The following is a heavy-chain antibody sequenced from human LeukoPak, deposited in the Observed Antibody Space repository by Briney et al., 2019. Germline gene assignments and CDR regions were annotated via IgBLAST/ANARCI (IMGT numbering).Heavy chain of an antibody. V-gene: IGHV3-7*01. CDR2: IKQDGSEK. CDR3: ARDSHYYDSSGYPLGYFDY. Sequence: HSGGSLRLSCAASGFTFSNYWMTWVRQAPGKGLEWVANIKQDGSEKYYVDSVKGRVTISRDNSKNTLYLQMNSLRAEDTAVYYCARDSHYYDSSGYPLGYFDYWGQGTLVTVSS. J-gene: IGHJ4*02. CDR1: GFTFSNYW. D-gene: IGHD3-22*01.